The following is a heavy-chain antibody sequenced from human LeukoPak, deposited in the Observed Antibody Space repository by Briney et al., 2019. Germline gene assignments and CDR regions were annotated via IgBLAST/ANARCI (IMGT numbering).Heavy chain of an antibody. D-gene: IGHD1-7*01. CDR1: GFTFSSYA. Sequence: GGSLRLSCAASGFTFSSYAMYWVRQAPGKGLEYVSGISSNGGSTIYATSVKARFTISRDNSKKTLYLQMGSLRADDMAVYYCARGGGYNWNWGYAFDIWGQGTMVTVSS. CDR2: ISSNGGST. V-gene: IGHV3-64*01. CDR3: ARGGGYNWNWGYAFDI. J-gene: IGHJ3*02.